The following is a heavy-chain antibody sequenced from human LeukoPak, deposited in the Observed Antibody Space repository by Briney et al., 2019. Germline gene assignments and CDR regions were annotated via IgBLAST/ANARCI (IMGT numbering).Heavy chain of an antibody. D-gene: IGHD3-16*02. CDR2: IIPIFGTA. V-gene: IGHV1-69*05. CDR3: ARGTNYDYVWGSYRGGPMDV. Sequence: ASVKVSCKASGGTFSSYDISWVRQPPGQGLEWMGGIIPIFGTANYAQKFQGRVTITTDESTSTTCMELSSLRSEDTAVYYCARGTNYDYVWGSYRGGPMDVWGKGTMVTVSS. CDR1: GGTFSSYD. J-gene: IGHJ6*03.